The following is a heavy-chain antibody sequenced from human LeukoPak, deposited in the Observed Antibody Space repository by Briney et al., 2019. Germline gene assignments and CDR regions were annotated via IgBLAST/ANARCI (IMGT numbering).Heavy chain of an antibody. V-gene: IGHV3-21*01. J-gene: IGHJ3*02. CDR3: AKSNGYGLIDI. CDR1: GFTFSSYS. D-gene: IGHD3-22*01. CDR2: ISSSSYI. Sequence: PGGSLRLSCAASGFTFSSYSMNWVRQAPGKGLEWVSSISSSSYIYYADSVKGRFTISRDNAKNSLYLQMNSLRAEDTAVYYCAKSNGYGLIDIWGQGTMVTVSS.